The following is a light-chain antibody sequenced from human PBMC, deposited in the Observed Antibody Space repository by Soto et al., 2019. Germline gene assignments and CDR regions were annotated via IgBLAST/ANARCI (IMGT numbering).Light chain of an antibody. CDR1: QSVSSH. CDR2: DAS. V-gene: IGKV3-11*01. J-gene: IGKJ5*01. Sequence: EIVLTQSPATLSLSPGERATLSCRASQSVSSHLAWYQQKPVQAPRLLIYDASNRATGIPARFSGSGSGTDFTLTISSREPEYFADYYWQPRSNWPPTVCQGTRLEIK. CDR3: QPRSNWPPT.